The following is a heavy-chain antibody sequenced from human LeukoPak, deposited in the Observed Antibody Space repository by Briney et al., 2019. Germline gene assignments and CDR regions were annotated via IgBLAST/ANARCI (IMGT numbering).Heavy chain of an antibody. D-gene: IGHD2-2*02. CDR2: INHSGST. CDR1: GGSFSGYD. Sequence: PSETLSLTCAVYGGSFSGYDWSWIRQPPGKGLEWIGGINHSGSTNYNPSLKSRVTISVDTSKNQFSLKLSSVAAADTAVYYCARGPSCSSTSCYTTPMDVWGKGTTVTVSS. V-gene: IGHV4-34*01. CDR3: ARGPSCSSTSCYTTPMDV. J-gene: IGHJ6*03.